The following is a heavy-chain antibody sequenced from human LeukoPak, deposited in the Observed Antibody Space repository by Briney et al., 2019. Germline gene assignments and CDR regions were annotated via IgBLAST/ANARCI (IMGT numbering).Heavy chain of an antibody. CDR3: ARQGYTASYYFLDY. CDR1: GGSISSYY. Sequence: SETLSLTCTVSGGSISSYYWSWIRQPAGKGLEWIGRIYISAGTNYNPSLKSRVTISVDKSKNQFSLKLSSVTAADTAVYYCARQGYTASYYFLDYWSQGTLVTVSS. V-gene: IGHV4-4*07. J-gene: IGHJ4*02. CDR2: IYISAGT. D-gene: IGHD3-10*01.